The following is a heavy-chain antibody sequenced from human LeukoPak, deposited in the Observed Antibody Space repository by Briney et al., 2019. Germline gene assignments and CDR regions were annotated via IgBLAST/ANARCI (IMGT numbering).Heavy chain of an antibody. Sequence: GRSLRLSCAASGFIFSSYGMHWVRQAPGKGLEWVAVIWYDGSNKYYADSVKGRFTISRDNSKNTLYLQMNSLRAEDTAVYYCARERIAAAGTNWFDPWGQGTLVTVSS. CDR3: ARERIAAAGTNWFDP. V-gene: IGHV3-33*08. CDR2: IWYDGSNK. D-gene: IGHD6-13*01. J-gene: IGHJ5*02. CDR1: GFIFSSYG.